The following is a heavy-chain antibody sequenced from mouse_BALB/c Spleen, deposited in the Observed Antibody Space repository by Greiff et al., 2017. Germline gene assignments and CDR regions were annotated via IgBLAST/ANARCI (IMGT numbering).Heavy chain of an antibody. Sequence: EVQLQESGAELVKPGASVKLSCTASGFNIKDTYMHWVKQRPEQGLEWIGRIDPANGNTKYDPKFQGKATITADTSSNTAYLQLSSLTSEDTAVYYCAELGRFAYWGQGTLVTVSA. CDR2: IDPANGNT. CDR3: AELGRFAY. J-gene: IGHJ3*01. D-gene: IGHD4-1*01. CDR1: GFNIKDTY. V-gene: IGHV14-3*02.